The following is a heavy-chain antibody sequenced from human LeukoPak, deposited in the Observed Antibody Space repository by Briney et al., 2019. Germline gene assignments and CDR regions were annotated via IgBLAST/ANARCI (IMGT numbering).Heavy chain of an antibody. V-gene: IGHV3-23*01. J-gene: IGHJ4*01. CDR1: GFTFSSYA. Sequence: GGSLRLSCAASGFTFSSYAMSWVRQAPGKGLEWVLAISAGGGSTYYADSVKGRFTISRDNSKNTLYLQMNSLRAEDTAVYYCAKTHGHSFDFWGHGTLVTVSS. CDR3: AKTHGHSFDF. CDR2: ISAGGGST.